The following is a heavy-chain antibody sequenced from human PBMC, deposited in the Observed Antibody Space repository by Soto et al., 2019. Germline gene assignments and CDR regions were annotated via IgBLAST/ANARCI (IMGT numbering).Heavy chain of an antibody. Sequence: QVQLVQSGAEVKRPGASVEVSCRASGYTFVDYALHWVRQAPGQGLEWVGWLNPNTGNIKYSHKFEDRVSITRDTATSTAYMELRGLRSEDTAVYFCSREAIVAENWFDPWGQGTLVTVSS. D-gene: IGHD5-12*01. CDR2: LNPNTGNI. CDR3: SREAIVAENWFDP. V-gene: IGHV1-3*01. J-gene: IGHJ5*02. CDR1: GYTFVDYA.